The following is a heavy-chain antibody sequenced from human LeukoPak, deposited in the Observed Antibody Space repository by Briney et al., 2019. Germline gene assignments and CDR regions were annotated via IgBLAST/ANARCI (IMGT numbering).Heavy chain of an antibody. CDR2: INPNSGGT. CDR1: GYTFTGYY. J-gene: IGHJ4*02. CDR3: ARDYLPGSLTIGY. Sequence: ASVKVSCKASGYTFTGYYMHWVRQAPGQGLEWMGRINPNSGGTNYAQKFQGRVTMTRDTSISTAYMELSRLRSDDTAVYYCARDYLPGSLTIGYWGQGTLVTVSS. D-gene: IGHD1-26*01. V-gene: IGHV1-2*06.